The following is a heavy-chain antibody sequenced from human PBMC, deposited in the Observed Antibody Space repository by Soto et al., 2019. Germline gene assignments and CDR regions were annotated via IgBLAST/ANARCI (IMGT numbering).Heavy chain of an antibody. V-gene: IGHV3-30*18. CDR2: ISYDGSNK. CDR1: GFTFSSYG. CDR3: AKDSSPPHPSIAVAGTLDY. J-gene: IGHJ4*02. Sequence: QVQLVESGGGVVQPGRSLRLSCAASGFTFSSYGMHWVRQAPGKGLEWVAVISYDGSNKYYADSVKGRFTISRDNSKNTLYLQMNSLRAEDTAVYYCAKDSSPPHPSIAVAGTLDYWGQGTLVTVSS. D-gene: IGHD6-19*01.